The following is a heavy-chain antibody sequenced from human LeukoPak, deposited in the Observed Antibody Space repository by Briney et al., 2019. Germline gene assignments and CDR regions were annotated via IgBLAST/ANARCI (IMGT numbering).Heavy chain of an antibody. Sequence: GGSLRLSCAASGFTFSSYAMSWVRQAPGKGLEWVSAISGSGGSTYYADSVKGRFTISRDNSKNTLYLQMNSLRAEDTAVYYCARQLRGLGYCSSTSCYGSDYWGQGTLVTVSS. CDR2: ISGSGGST. D-gene: IGHD2-2*01. CDR3: ARQLRGLGYCSSTSCYGSDY. J-gene: IGHJ4*02. V-gene: IGHV3-23*01. CDR1: GFTFSSYA.